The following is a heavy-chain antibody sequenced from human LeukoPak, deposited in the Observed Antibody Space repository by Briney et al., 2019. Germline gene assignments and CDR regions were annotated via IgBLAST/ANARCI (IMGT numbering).Heavy chain of an antibody. Sequence: ASVKVSCKASGYTFTSYGISWVRQAPGQGLEWMGWISAYNGNTNYAQKLQGRVTTTTDTSTSTAYMELRSLRSDDTAVYYCARDVRYCSSTSCYGLLSFDYWGQGTLVTVSS. D-gene: IGHD2-2*01. J-gene: IGHJ4*02. CDR2: ISAYNGNT. V-gene: IGHV1-18*04. CDR3: ARDVRYCSSTSCYGLLSFDY. CDR1: GYTFTSYG.